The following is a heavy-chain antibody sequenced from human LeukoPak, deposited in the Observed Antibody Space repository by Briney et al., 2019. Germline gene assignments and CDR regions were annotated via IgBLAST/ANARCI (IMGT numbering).Heavy chain of an antibody. D-gene: IGHD6-13*01. J-gene: IGHJ5*02. CDR1: GGTFSSYA. CDR2: ISAYNGNT. V-gene: IGHV1-18*01. CDR3: ARDRDSSSWPPRDWFDP. Sequence: GASVKVSCKASGGTFSSYAISWVRQAPGQGLEWMGWISAYNGNTNYAQKLQGRVTMTTDTSTSTAYMELRSLRSDDTAVYYCARDRDSSSWPPRDWFDPWGQGTLVTVSS.